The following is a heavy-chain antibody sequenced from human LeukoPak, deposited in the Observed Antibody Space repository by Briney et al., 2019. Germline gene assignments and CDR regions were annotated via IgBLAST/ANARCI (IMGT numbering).Heavy chain of an antibody. V-gene: IGHV4-59*08. CDR1: GGSISSYY. CDR2: IYYSGST. D-gene: IGHD5-18*01. CDR3: ARPSGYSYARGAFDI. J-gene: IGHJ3*02. Sequence: PSQTLSLTCTVSGGSISSYYWSWIRRPPGKGLEWIGYIYYSGSTNYNPSLKSRVTISVDTSKNQFSLNLSSVTAADTAVYYCARPSGYSYARGAFDIWGQGTMVTVSS.